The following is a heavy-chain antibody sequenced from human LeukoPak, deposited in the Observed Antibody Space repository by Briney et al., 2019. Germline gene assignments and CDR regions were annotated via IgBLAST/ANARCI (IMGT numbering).Heavy chain of an antibody. Sequence: GGSLRLSCAAPGFTFDDYGMSWVRQAPGKGLEWVSVIYSGGDTYYADSVKGRFTISRDNSKNTLYLRMNSLRAEDTAVYYCARAPARTRYNWFDHWGQGTLVTVSS. V-gene: IGHV3-53*01. CDR3: ARAPARTRYNWFDH. D-gene: IGHD6-6*01. CDR1: GFTFDDYG. J-gene: IGHJ5*02. CDR2: IYSGGDT.